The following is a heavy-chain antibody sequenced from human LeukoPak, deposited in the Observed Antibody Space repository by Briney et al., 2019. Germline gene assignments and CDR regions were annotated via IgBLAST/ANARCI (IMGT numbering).Heavy chain of an antibody. CDR2: IYKSGIT. D-gene: IGHD2-21*01. V-gene: IGHV4-30-2*01. CDR1: GGSISSGGYS. CDR3: AGCRGDPKWFDL. J-gene: IGHJ5*02. Sequence: SETLSLTCAVSGGSISSGGYSWSWIRQPPGKGPEWIGYIYKSGITNYNPSLRTRVTISIDRSKNPFSLKLTSGTAADTAVYFCAGCRGDPKWFDLSGQGTLVTVSS.